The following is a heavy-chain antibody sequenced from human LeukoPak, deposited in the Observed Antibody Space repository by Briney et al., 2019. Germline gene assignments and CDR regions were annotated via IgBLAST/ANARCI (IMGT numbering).Heavy chain of an antibody. J-gene: IGHJ4*02. CDR1: GFTFSDSY. V-gene: IGHV3-11*04. CDR3: ARGQPGVAAAGNLDY. CDR2: IGTTI. Sequence: GGSLRLSCAASGFTFSDSYMSWIRQAPGKGLECVSYIGTTIYYADSVKGRFTISRDTSKNTLFLQMNSLRAEDTAVYYCARGQPGVAAAGNLDYWGQGTLVTVSS. D-gene: IGHD6-13*01.